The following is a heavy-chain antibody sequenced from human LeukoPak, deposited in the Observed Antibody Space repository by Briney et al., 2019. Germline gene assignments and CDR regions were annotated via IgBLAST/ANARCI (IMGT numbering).Heavy chain of an antibody. CDR3: ARRGYSSGLLGY. Sequence: SVKVSCKASGGTFSSYAISWVRQAPGQGLEWMGRIIPIFGIANYAQKFQGRVTITADKSTSTAYMELSSLRSENTAVYYCARRGYSSGLLGYWGQGTLVTVSS. CDR2: IIPIFGIA. D-gene: IGHD6-19*01. CDR1: GGTFSSYA. J-gene: IGHJ4*02. V-gene: IGHV1-69*04.